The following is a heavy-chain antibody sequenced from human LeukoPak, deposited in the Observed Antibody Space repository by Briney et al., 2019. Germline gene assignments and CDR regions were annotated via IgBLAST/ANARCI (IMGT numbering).Heavy chain of an antibody. V-gene: IGHV4-30-2*01. CDR1: GGSISSGGYS. Sequence: PSETLSLTCAVSGGSISSGGYSWSWIRQPPGKGLEWIGYIYHSGSTYYNPSLKSRATISVDRSKNQFSLKLSSMTAADTAVYYWCRGTGTTGGGFDPWGQGTLVTVSS. CDR3: CRGTGTTGGGFDP. D-gene: IGHD4-11*01. J-gene: IGHJ5*02. CDR2: IYHSGST.